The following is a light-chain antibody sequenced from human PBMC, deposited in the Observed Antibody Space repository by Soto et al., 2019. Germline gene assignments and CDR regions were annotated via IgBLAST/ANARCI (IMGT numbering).Light chain of an antibody. CDR2: DDS. CDR3: SSYTRTSTPG. CDR1: SSDVGGYNY. V-gene: IGLV2-14*01. J-gene: IGLJ1*01. Sequence: QSVLNQAASGVGAPGQAITLSCPGTSSDVGGYNYVSWYQQHPGKAPKLMIYDDSNRPSGVSNRFSGSKSGNTASLTISGLQAEVEADYCCSSYTRTSTPGFGTGIKATVL.